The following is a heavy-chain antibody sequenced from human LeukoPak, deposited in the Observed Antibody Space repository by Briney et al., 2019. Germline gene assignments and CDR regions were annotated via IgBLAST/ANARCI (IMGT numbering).Heavy chain of an antibody. D-gene: IGHD3-10*01. CDR1: GGSFSGCY. J-gene: IGHJ6*03. CDR3: ARGSGYGSRRKYYYYYMDV. Sequence: TPSETLSLACAVYGGSFSGCYWSWIRQPPGKGLEWIGEINHSGSTNYNPSLKSRVTISVDTSKNQFSLKLSSVTAADTAVYYCARGSGYGSRRKYYYYYMDVWGKGTTVTVSS. CDR2: INHSGST. V-gene: IGHV4-34*01.